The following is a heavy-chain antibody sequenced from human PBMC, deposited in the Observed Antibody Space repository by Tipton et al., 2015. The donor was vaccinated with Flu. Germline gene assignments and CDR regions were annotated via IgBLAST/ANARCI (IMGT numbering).Heavy chain of an antibody. V-gene: IGHV4-4*07. Sequence: TLSLTCTVSSGSISNYYWSWIRQPAGKGLEWIGRIYTSGSTNYNPSLKSRVTMSVDTSKNQFSLKLSSVTAADTAVYYCARDTRFGDEWFDPWGQGTLVTVSS. CDR3: ARDTRFGDEWFDP. CDR2: IYTSGST. CDR1: SGSISNYY. D-gene: IGHD3-10*01. J-gene: IGHJ5*02.